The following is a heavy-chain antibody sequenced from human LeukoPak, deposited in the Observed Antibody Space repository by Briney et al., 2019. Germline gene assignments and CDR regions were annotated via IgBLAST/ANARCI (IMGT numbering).Heavy chain of an antibody. CDR3: AKHLGSHSFLFYYMDV. Sequence: GGSLRLSCEASEFTSSRFAMSWIRQPPGTGLEWVSTLSGSGGATYYADSVKGRFTTSRDNSKDTLYIQMDNRRADDTAVYYCAKHLGSHSFLFYYMDVWGKGTSVIVSS. V-gene: IGHV3-23*01. J-gene: IGHJ6*03. CDR2: LSGSGGAT. D-gene: IGHD2-21*01. CDR1: EFTSSRFA.